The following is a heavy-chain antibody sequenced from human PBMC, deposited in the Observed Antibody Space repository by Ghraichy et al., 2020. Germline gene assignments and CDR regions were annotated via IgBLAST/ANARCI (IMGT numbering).Heavy chain of an antibody. CDR1: GGSISSYY. V-gene: IGHV4-59*01. D-gene: IGHD3-3*01. CDR3: ARDDDYDFWSGSFGL. J-gene: IGHJ2*01. CDR2: IYYSGST. Sequence: SETLSLTCTVSGGSISSYYWSWIRQPPGKGLEWIGYIYYSGSTNYNPSLKSRVTISVDTSKNQFSLKLSSVTAADTAVYYCARDDDYDFWSGSFGLWGRGTLVTVSS.